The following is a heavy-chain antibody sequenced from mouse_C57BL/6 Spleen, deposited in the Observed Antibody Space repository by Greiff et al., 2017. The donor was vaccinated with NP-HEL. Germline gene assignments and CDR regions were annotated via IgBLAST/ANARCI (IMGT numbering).Heavy chain of an antibody. Sequence: VQLQQSGAELVRPGASVKLSCTASGFNIKDYYMHWVKQRPEQGLEWIGRIDPEDGDTEYAPKFQGKATMTADTSSNTAYLQLSSLTSEDTAVYYCTWCSYYSNYVDVDYWGQGTTLTVSS. V-gene: IGHV14-1*01. CDR2: IDPEDGDT. CDR3: TWCSYYSNYVDVDY. J-gene: IGHJ2*01. D-gene: IGHD2-5*01. CDR1: GFNIKDYY.